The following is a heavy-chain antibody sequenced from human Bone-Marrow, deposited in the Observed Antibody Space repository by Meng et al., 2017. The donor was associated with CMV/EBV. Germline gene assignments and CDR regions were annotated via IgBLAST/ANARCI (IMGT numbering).Heavy chain of an antibody. CDR2: ISSSSSYI. Sequence: GESLKISCAASGFTFSSYSMNWVRQAPGKGLEWVSSISSSSSYIYYADSVKGRFTISRDNAKNSLYLQMNSLRAEDTAVYYCARQKVPGYCSSTSCHGYYYYGMDVWGQGTTVTVSS. CDR3: ARQKVPGYCSSTSCHGYYYYGMDV. V-gene: IGHV3-21*01. J-gene: IGHJ6*02. D-gene: IGHD2-2*01. CDR1: GFTFSSYS.